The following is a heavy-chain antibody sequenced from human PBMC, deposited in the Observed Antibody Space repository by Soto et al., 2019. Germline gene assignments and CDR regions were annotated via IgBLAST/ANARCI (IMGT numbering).Heavy chain of an antibody. CDR3: AXXXXGAVRSDYYYYYGMDV. CDR2: INPSGGST. V-gene: IGHV1-46*01. J-gene: IGHJ6*02. D-gene: IGHD2-15*01. CDR1: GYTFTSYY. Sequence: ASVKVSCKACGYTFTSYYMHWVRQAPGQGLEWMGIINPSGGSTSYXQKFQXXVXXXXXTSXSTVYMELSSLRSEDTAVYYCAXXXXGAVRSDYYYYYGMDVWGQGTTVTVSS.